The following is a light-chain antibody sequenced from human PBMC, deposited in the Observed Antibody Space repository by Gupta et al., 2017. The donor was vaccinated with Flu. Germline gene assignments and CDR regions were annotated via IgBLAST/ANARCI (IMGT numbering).Light chain of an antibody. V-gene: IGKV3-15*01. CDR2: GAS. Sequence: ELVMTQSPATLSVSPGERATLSCRAGQSVSSNLAWYQQKPGQAPRLLIYGASTRATGIPARFSGSGSGTEFTLTISSLQSEDFAVYFCQQYNNWPSTFGQGTKVEI. CDR3: QQYNNWPST. J-gene: IGKJ1*01. CDR1: QSVSSN.